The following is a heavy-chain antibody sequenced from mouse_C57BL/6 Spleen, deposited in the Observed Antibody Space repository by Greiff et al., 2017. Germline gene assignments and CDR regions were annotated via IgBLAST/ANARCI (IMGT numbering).Heavy chain of an antibody. CDR1: GYSITSGYY. J-gene: IGHJ3*01. Sequence: VQLKESGPGLVKPSPSLSLTCSVTGYSITSGYYWNWIRQFPGNKLEWMGYISYDGSNNYNPSLKNRISITRDTSKNQFFLKLNSVTTEDTATYYCARDDDGYYGWFAYWGQGTLVTVSA. V-gene: IGHV3-6*01. CDR3: ARDDDGYYGWFAY. D-gene: IGHD2-3*01. CDR2: ISYDGSN.